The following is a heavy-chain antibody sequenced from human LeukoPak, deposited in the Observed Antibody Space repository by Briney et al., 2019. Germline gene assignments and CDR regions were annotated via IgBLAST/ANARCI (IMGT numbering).Heavy chain of an antibody. Sequence: KSSETLSLTCTVSGGSISSYYWSWIRQPPGKGLEWIGYIYYSGSTNYNPSLKSRVTMSIDTSKNQFSLKLSSVTAADTAVYFCARVRGSSWNTGYYYHFMDVWGKGTTVTISS. V-gene: IGHV4-59*12. J-gene: IGHJ6*03. CDR1: GGSISSYY. D-gene: IGHD6-13*01. CDR3: ARVRGSSWNTGYYYHFMDV. CDR2: IYYSGST.